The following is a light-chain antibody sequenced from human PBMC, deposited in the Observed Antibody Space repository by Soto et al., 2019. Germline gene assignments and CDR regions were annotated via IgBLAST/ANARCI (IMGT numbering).Light chain of an antibody. CDR3: QQRGSWPL. CDR1: QSVSSN. Sequence: EIVMTQSPATLSVSPGERATLSCRASQSVSSNVAWYQQKPGQAPRLLIYDTSSRATGVPARFSGSGSGTDFTLTISSLEPEDFAVYYCQQRGSWPLFGRGTKVDIK. J-gene: IGKJ4*01. V-gene: IGKV3-11*01. CDR2: DTS.